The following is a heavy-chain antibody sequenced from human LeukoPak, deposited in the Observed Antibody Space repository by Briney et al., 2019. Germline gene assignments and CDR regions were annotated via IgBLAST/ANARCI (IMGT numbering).Heavy chain of an antibody. J-gene: IGHJ6*03. V-gene: IGHV3-23*01. D-gene: IGHD6-19*01. CDR1: GFTFSSYA. CDR3: AKAGWLGIYYYMDV. CDR2: ISGSGGST. Sequence: GGSLRLSCAASGFTFSSYAMSWVRQAPGKGLEWVSGISGSGGSTYYADSVKGRFTISRDNSKNTLLLQMNSLRAEDTAAYYCAKAGWLGIYYYMDVWGKGTTVTVSS.